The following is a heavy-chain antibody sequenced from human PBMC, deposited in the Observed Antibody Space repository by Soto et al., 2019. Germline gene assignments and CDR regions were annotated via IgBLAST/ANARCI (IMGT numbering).Heavy chain of an antibody. CDR2: IIPIFGTA. CDR3: ARGNDFWSVKEGGYGMDV. Sequence: QVQLVQSGAEVKKPGSSVKVSCKASGGTFSSYAISWVRQAPGQGLEWMGGIIPIFGTANYAQKFQDRVTITADESTSTAYMELSSLRSEDTAVYYCARGNDFWSVKEGGYGMDVWGQGTTVIVSS. CDR1: GGTFSSYA. D-gene: IGHD3-3*01. V-gene: IGHV1-69*12. J-gene: IGHJ6*02.